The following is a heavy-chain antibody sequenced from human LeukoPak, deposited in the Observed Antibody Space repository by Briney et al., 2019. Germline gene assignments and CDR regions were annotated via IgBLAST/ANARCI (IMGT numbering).Heavy chain of an antibody. CDR3: ARDLVPGYSYYYYGMDV. J-gene: IGHJ6*02. CDR1: GFTFNTYS. V-gene: IGHV3-21*01. Sequence: PGGSLRLSCAASGFTFNTYSMNWVRQASGKGLEWVSSISTSSSYIYYADSVKGRFTISKDNAKNSLYLQMNSLRAEDTAVYYCARDLVPGYSYYYYGMDVWGQGTTVTVSS. CDR2: ISTSSSYI. D-gene: IGHD3-9*01.